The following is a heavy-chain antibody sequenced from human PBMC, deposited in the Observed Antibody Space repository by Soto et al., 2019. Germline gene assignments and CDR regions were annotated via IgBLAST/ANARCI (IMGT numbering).Heavy chain of an antibody. J-gene: IGHJ6*02. V-gene: IGHV1-69*13. D-gene: IGHD3-3*01. CDR1: GGTFSSYA. CDR2: IIPIFGTA. Sequence: SVKVSCKASGGTFSSYAISWVRQAPGQGLEWMGGIIPIFGTANYAQKFQGRVTITADESTSTAYMELSSLRSEDTAVYYCARDAPIMRKVTIFGVVMSPPYYYYGMDVWGQGTTVTVSS. CDR3: ARDAPIMRKVTIFGVVMSPPYYYYGMDV.